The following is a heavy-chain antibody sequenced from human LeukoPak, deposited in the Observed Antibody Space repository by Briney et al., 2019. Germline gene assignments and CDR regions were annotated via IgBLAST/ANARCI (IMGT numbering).Heavy chain of an antibody. J-gene: IGHJ4*02. CDR2: ISGSGGST. V-gene: IGHV3-23*01. CDR1: GFTFSSYA. CDR3: AKGTEYSSSSVYFDY. Sequence: GGSLRLSCAASGFTFSSYAMSWVRQAPGKGLEWVSAISGSGGSTYYADSVEGRFTISRDNSKNTLYLQMNSLRAEDTAVYYCAKGTEYSSSSVYFDYWGQGTLVTVSS. D-gene: IGHD6-6*01.